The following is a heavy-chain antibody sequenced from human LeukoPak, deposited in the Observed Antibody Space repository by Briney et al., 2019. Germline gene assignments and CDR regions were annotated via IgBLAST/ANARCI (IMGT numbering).Heavy chain of an antibody. V-gene: IGHV3-9*01. J-gene: IGHJ4*02. CDR1: GFTFSSYA. D-gene: IGHD5-18*01. Sequence: SGGSLRLSCAASGFTFSSYAMSWVRQAPGKGLEWVSGISWNSGSIGYADSVKGRFTISRDNAKNSLYLQMNSLRAEDTALYYCAKAGDTAMAPFDYWGQGTLVTVSS. CDR3: AKAGDTAMAPFDY. CDR2: ISWNSGSI.